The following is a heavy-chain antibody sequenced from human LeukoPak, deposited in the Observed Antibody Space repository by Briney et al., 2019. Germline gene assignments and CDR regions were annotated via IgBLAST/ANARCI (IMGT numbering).Heavy chain of an antibody. CDR1: GGSFSGYY. J-gene: IGHJ5*02. D-gene: IGHD3-10*01. CDR2: INRSGST. V-gene: IGHV4-34*01. Sequence: SETLSLTCAVYGGSFSGYYWSWIRQPPGKGREWVGEINRSGSTNYHPSLKSRVTISVDTSKNQFSLKLSSVTAADTAVYYCARRRYYYGSGSYVGWFDPWGQGTLVTVSS. CDR3: ARRRYYYGSGSYVGWFDP.